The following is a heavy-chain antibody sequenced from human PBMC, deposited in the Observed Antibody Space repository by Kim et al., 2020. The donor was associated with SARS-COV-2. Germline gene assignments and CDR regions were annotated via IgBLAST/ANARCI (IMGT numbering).Heavy chain of an antibody. D-gene: IGHD5-12*01. CDR3: ARATITPYYYYGMDV. J-gene: IGHJ6*02. V-gene: IGHV3-11*05. Sequence: DSVKGRFTISRDNAKNSLYLQMNSLRAEDTAVYYCARATITPYYYYGMDVWGQGTTVTVSS.